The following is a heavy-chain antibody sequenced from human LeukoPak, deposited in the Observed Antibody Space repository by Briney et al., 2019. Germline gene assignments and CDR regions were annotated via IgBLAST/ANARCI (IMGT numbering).Heavy chain of an antibody. Sequence: ASVKVSCKVSGYTLTELSMHWVRQAPGKGLEWMGGFDPEDGETIYAQKFQGRVTMTEDTSTDTAYMELSSLRSEDTAVYYCATDLSYYYYSVVPHWGQGTLVTVSS. CDR3: ATDLSYYYYSVVPH. V-gene: IGHV1-24*01. CDR2: FDPEDGET. J-gene: IGHJ4*02. D-gene: IGHD3-10*01. CDR1: GYTLTELS.